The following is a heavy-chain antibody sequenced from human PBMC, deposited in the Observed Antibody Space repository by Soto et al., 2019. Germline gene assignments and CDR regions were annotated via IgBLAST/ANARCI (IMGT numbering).Heavy chain of an antibody. J-gene: IGHJ6*02. CDR2: INHSGST. Sequence: PSETLSLTCAVHGGSFSGYYWSWIRQPPGKGLEWIGEINHSGSTNYNPSLKSRVTISVDTSKNQFSLKLSSVTAADTAVYYCARGDYSNWYYYYGMDVWGQGTTVTVSS. V-gene: IGHV4-34*01. CDR1: GGSFSGYY. D-gene: IGHD4-4*01. CDR3: ARGDYSNWYYYYGMDV.